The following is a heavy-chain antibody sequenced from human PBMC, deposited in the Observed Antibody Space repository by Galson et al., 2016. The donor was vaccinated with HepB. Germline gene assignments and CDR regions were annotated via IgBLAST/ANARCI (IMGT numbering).Heavy chain of an antibody. CDR3: SKDPFQSWGS. CDR1: GFTVNTDY. CDR2: IYPGGDT. J-gene: IGHJ5*02. Sequence: SLRLSCAAPGFTVNTDYISIVSQAPGKGLEWLSVIYPGGDTYYTDSVRGRFIVSTDAAKKTLFFQMNSLRAEDTAVYYCSKDPFQSWGSWGLGTLVTVSS. V-gene: IGHV3-53*01. D-gene: IGHD3-16*01.